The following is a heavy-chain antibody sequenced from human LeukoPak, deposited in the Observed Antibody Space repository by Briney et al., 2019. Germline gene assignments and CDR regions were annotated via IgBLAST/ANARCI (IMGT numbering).Heavy chain of an antibody. V-gene: IGHV3-30*03. Sequence: PGGSLRLSCTVSGFTLGTYVMHWVRQAPDKGLEWVAVISHDGSNKYYADSVKGRFTISRDKAKNSLYLQMNSLSAEDTAVYYCARDRCSGGGCYFYYMDVWGKGTTVAISS. J-gene: IGHJ6*03. CDR1: GFTLGTYV. CDR3: ARDRCSGGGCYFYYMDV. CDR2: ISHDGSNK. D-gene: IGHD2-15*01.